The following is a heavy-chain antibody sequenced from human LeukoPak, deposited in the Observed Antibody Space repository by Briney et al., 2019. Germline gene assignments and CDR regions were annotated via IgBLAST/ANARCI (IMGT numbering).Heavy chain of an antibody. D-gene: IGHD1-7*01. CDR3: ASGTVGNYALDY. J-gene: IGHJ4*02. Sequence: GGSLRLSCAASGFTFSDYYMIWLRQAPGKGLEWVSYISSSGSNKYYADSVKGRFTISRDNAKNSLYLQVDSLRVEDTGVYFCASGTVGNYALDYWGQGTLVTVSS. CDR1: GFTFSDYY. CDR2: ISSSGSNK. V-gene: IGHV3-11*04.